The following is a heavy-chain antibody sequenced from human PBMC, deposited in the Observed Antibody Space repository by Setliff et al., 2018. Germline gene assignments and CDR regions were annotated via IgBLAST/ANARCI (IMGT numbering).Heavy chain of an antibody. Sequence: ASVKVSCKASGYTFTSYAMHWVRQAPGQRLEWMGWINAGNGNTKYSQKFQGRVTITRDTSASTAYMELSSLRSDDTAVYYCARGRTTSILAGRLDSWGQGTLVTVSS. D-gene: IGHD3-9*01. V-gene: IGHV1-3*01. CDR2: INAGNGNT. J-gene: IGHJ4*02. CDR3: ARGRTTSILAGRLDS. CDR1: GYTFTSYA.